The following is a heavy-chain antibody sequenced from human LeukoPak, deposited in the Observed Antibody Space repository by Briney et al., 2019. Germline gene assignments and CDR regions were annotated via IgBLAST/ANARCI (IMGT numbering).Heavy chain of an antibody. D-gene: IGHD6-19*01. V-gene: IGHV4-39*01. J-gene: IGHJ4*02. Sequence: PSETLSLTCTVSGGSISSSSYYWGWIRQPPGKGLEWIGSIYYSGSTYYNPSLKSRVTISVDTSKNQFSLKLSPVTAADTAVYYCARHRRAVAGTNIDYWGQGTLVTVSS. CDR2: IYYSGST. CDR3: ARHRRAVAGTNIDY. CDR1: GGSISSSSYY.